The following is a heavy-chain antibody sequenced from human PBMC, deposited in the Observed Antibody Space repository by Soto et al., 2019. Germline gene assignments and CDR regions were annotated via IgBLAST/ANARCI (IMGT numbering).Heavy chain of an antibody. V-gene: IGHV3-23*01. CDR3: VKGAWLDY. CDR1: GFTFSTFD. Sequence: EVQLLESGGGLVQPGGSLRLSCAASGFTFSTFDMTWVRPAPGKGLEWVSLIRGVAGSTHYPDSVKGRFTITKDTSNNVLYLEMNNLRADDTAVYFCVKGAWLDYWGQGNMVTVSS. J-gene: IGHJ4*02. CDR2: IRGVAGST.